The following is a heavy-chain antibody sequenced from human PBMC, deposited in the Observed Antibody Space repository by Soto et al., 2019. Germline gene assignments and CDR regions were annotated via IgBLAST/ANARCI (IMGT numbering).Heavy chain of an antibody. CDR1: GAFLSSGGYY. Sequence: PSETLSLTCTVSGAFLSSGGYYWTWIRQHPGKGLEWLGCIFYSGTTVYNPSLKSRLTLAMDTAKNQFSLSLSSVTAADTAVYYCARLSGNFYFGPDVWGQGTTVTVSS. J-gene: IGHJ6*02. D-gene: IGHD6-25*01. CDR3: ARLSGNFYFGPDV. CDR2: IFYSGTT. V-gene: IGHV4-31*03.